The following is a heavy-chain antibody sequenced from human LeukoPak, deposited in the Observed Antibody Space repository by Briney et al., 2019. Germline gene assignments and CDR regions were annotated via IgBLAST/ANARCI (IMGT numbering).Heavy chain of an antibody. CDR1: GFTFSSYG. D-gene: IGHD3-16*01. J-gene: IGHJ4*02. CDR2: ISGSGGAA. V-gene: IGHV3-23*01. Sequence: PGGTLRLSCAASGFTFSSYGMSWVRQAPGKGPEWVSGISGSGGAAYYADSVKGQFTITRDNSRNTLYLQMDSLRAEDTAIYYCATSGSLRLGELSPFDYWGLGTLVTVSS. CDR3: ATSGSLRLGELSPFDY.